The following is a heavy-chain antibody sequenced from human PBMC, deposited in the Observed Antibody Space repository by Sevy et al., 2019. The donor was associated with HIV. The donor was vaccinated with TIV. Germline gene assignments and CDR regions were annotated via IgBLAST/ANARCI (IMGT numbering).Heavy chain of an antibody. CDR2: INPNSGGT. D-gene: IGHD2-2*01. J-gene: IGHJ4*02. Sequence: ASVKVSCKASGYTFTGYYMHWVRQAPGQGLEWMGWINPNSGGTNYAQKFQGRVTMTRDTSISTAYMGLSRLRSDDTAGYYCSRARRYCSSTSCPLGYYFDYWGQGTLVTVSS. V-gene: IGHV1-2*02. CDR3: SRARRYCSSTSCPLGYYFDY. CDR1: GYTFTGYY.